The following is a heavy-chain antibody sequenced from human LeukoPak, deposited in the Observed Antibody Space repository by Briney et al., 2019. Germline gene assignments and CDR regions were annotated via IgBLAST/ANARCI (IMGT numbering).Heavy chain of an antibody. D-gene: IGHD3-22*01. CDR3: ARWYYYETSGLYYGSFDN. CDR2: LRSDGRNK. V-gene: IGHV3-30*02. J-gene: IGHJ5*02. CDR1: GFTFSDYG. Sequence: GGSLRLSCAASGFTFSDYGMHWVRQAPGKGLEWVAFLRSDGRNKYYADSVKGRFTIARDNSKNTQYLQMNSLRAEDTAVYYCARWYYYETSGLYYGSFDNWGQGTLVTVSS.